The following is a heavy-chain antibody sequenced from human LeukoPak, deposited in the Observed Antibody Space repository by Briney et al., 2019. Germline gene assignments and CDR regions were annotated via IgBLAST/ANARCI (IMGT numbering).Heavy chain of an antibody. V-gene: IGHV4-34*01. CDR1: GGSFSGYY. CDR3: ARFPIFCSSTSCYYYGMDV. J-gene: IGHJ6*02. CDR2: INHSGST. D-gene: IGHD2-2*01. Sequence: SETLSLTCAVYGGSFSGYYWSWIRQPPGKGLEWIGEINHSGSTNYNPSLKSRVTISVDTSKDQFSLKLSSVTAADTAVYYCARFPIFCSSTSCYYYGMDVWGQGTTVTVSS.